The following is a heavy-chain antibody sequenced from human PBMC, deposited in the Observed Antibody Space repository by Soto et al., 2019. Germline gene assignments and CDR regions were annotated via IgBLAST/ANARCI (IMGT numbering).Heavy chain of an antibody. D-gene: IGHD4-17*01. CDR2: ISAYNGKT. CDR1: GYTFTSYG. Sequence: QVQLVQSGAEVKKPGASVKVSCKASGYTFTSYGISWVRQAPGQGLEWMGWISAYNGKTNHAQKLQGRVTMTTDTSTGSADMGLRRLRSDDTAVYYCAIGTTVETGNYWGQGTLVTVSS. V-gene: IGHV1-18*01. J-gene: IGHJ4*02. CDR3: AIGTTVETGNY.